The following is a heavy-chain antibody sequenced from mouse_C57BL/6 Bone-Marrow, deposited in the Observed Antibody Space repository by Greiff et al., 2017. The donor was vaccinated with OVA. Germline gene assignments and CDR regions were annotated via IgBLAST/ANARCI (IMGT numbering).Heavy chain of an antibody. CDR3: AKGSYGSSYVGYFDV. V-gene: IGHV1-55*01. Sequence: VQLQQPGAELVKPGASVKMSCKASGYTFTSYWITWVKQRPGQGLEWIGDIYPGSGSTNYNEKFKSKATLTVDTSSSTAYMQLSSLTSEDYAVYDCAKGSYGSSYVGYFDVWGTGTTVTVSS. J-gene: IGHJ1*03. CDR1: GYTFTSYW. D-gene: IGHD1-1*01. CDR2: IYPGSGST.